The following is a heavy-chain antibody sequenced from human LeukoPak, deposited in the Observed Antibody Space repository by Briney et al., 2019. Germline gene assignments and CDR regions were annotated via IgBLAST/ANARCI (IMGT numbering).Heavy chain of an antibody. CDR3: ARESGSPQPYYYYGMDV. V-gene: IGHV4-39*07. CDR2: IYYSGST. CDR1: GGSISSSSYY. D-gene: IGHD3-10*01. Sequence: PSETLSLTCTVSGGSISSSSYYWGWIRQPPGKGLEWIGSIYYSGSTYYNPSLKSRVTISVDTSKNQFSLKLSSVTAADTAVYYCARESGSPQPYYYYGMDVWGQGTTVTVSS. J-gene: IGHJ6*02.